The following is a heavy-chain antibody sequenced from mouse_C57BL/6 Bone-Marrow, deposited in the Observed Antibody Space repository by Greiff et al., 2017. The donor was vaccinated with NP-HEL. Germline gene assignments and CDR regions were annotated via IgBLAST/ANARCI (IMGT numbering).Heavy chain of an antibody. CDR1: GYTFTSYD. J-gene: IGHJ2*01. CDR3: ARENFFYYDYVFDY. CDR2: IYPRDGST. D-gene: IGHD2-4*01. Sequence: QVQLKQSGPELVKPGASVKLSCKASGYTFTSYDINWVKQRPGQGLEWIGWIYPRDGSTKYNEKFKGKATLTVDTSSSTAYMELHSLTSEDSAVYFCARENFFYYDYVFDYWGQGTTLTVSS. V-gene: IGHV1-85*01.